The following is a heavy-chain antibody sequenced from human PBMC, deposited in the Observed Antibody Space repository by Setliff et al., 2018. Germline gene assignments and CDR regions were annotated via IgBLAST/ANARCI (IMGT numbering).Heavy chain of an antibody. J-gene: IGHJ4*02. CDR3: SRLVRYCTTTSCQGASGAEF. CDR2: VSTYNGDT. D-gene: IGHD2-2*01. V-gene: IGHV1-18*01. CDR1: GYSFTSFS. Sequence: ASVKVSCKASGYSFTSFSITWVRQAPGQGLEWLGWVSTYNGDTKSAQKFQDRVTMTTDTSTTTAYLELRSLTSDDTAVYYCSRLVRYCTTTSCQGASGAEFWGQGTLVTVSS.